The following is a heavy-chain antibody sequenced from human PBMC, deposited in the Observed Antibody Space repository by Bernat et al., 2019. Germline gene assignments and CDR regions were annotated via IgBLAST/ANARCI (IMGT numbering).Heavy chain of an antibody. D-gene: IGHD3-16*01. Sequence: QVQLVQSGAEVKKPGASVKVSCKASGYTFSDYGISWVRQAPGQGLEWMGWVSGYNGNTDYAEKFQGRVTMTTDTPTNTVYMDLRSLGSDDTAVYYCARKGLRGSHEFYVERDPWGQG. CDR1: GYTFSDYG. CDR2: VSGYNGNT. CDR3: ARKGLRGSHEFYVERDP. J-gene: IGHJ5*01. V-gene: IGHV1-18*01.